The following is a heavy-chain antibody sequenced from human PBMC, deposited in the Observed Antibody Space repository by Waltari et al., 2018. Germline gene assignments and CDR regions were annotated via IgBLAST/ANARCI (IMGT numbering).Heavy chain of an antibody. CDR1: GGSFSGYY. J-gene: IGHJ5*02. V-gene: IGHV4-34*01. D-gene: IGHD3-10*01. CDR2: INHSGST. CDR3: ATYYYGSGSYYNNWFDP. Sequence: QVQLQQWGAGLLKPSETLSLTCAVYGGSFSGYYWSWIRQPPGKGLEWIGEINHSGSTNYNPSLKRRVTISVDTSKSQFSLKLSSVTAADTAVYYCATYYYGSGSYYNNWFDPWGQGTLVTVSS.